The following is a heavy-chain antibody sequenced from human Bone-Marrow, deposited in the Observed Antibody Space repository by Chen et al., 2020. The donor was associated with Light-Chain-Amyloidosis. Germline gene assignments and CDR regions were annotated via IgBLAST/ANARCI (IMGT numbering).Heavy chain of an antibody. V-gene: IGHV5-51*01. D-gene: IGHD5-12*01. J-gene: IGHJ4*02. CDR3: ARRRDGYNFDY. CDR2: IYPDDSDA. Sequence: EVQLEKSGPEVKKPGESLKISCKGSGYTFPNYWIGWVLQMPGKGLEWMGVIYPDDSDARYSPSFEGQVTISADKSITTAYLQWRSLKASDTAMYYCARRRDGYNFDYWGQGTLVTVSS. CDR1: GYTFPNYW.